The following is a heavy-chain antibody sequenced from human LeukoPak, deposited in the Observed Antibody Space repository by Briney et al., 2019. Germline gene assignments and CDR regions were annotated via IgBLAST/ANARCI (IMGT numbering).Heavy chain of an antibody. CDR2: IYYSGST. Sequence: SETLSLTCTVSGGSISSYYWSWIRQPPGKGLEWIGYIYYSGSTNYNPSLKSRVTISVDTSKNQFSLKLSSVTAADTAVYYCARYYYDSSGPIYYYYGMDVWGQGTTVTVSS. J-gene: IGHJ6*02. D-gene: IGHD3-22*01. CDR1: GGSISSYY. CDR3: ARYYYDSSGPIYYYYGMDV. V-gene: IGHV4-59*01.